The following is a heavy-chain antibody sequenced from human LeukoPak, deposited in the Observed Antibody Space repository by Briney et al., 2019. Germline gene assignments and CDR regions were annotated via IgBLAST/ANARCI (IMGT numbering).Heavy chain of an antibody. Sequence: SETLSLTCTVPVSSITSTYCWAWFRQPPGKGLEWIATVFQLQTVRTFNNPSLEGRVTMSLDTSQNQFSLNLTSVTAADTALYCCARVLNAPKLIGSWGQGTLVTVSP. D-gene: IGHD2-8*01. CDR1: VSSITSTYC. CDR3: ARVLNAPKLIGS. CDR2: VFQLQTVRT. J-gene: IGHJ4*02. V-gene: IGHV4-38-2*02.